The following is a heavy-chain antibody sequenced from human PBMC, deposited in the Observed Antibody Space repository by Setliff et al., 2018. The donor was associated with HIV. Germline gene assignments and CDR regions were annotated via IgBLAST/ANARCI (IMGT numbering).Heavy chain of an antibody. D-gene: IGHD7-27*01. Sequence: GGSLRLSCAASGFTFSSYGMHWVRQAPGKGLEWVSLISYDGSKKYYADSVKGRFSISRDNPKNTVYLQMNSLRPEDTALYYCAKIPHTGDSAFDIWGQGTKVTVSS. CDR3: AKIPHTGDSAFDI. V-gene: IGHV3-30*18. CDR2: ISYDGSKK. J-gene: IGHJ3*02. CDR1: GFTFSSYG.